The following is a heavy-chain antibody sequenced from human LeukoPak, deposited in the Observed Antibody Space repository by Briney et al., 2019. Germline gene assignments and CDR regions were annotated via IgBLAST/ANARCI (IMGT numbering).Heavy chain of an antibody. V-gene: IGHV1-18*01. CDR1: GYTFTSYG. D-gene: IGHD3-22*01. CDR2: ISAYNGNT. Sequence: DSVKVSCKASGYTFTSYGISWVRQAPGQGLEWMGWISAYNGNTNYAQKLQGRVTMTTDTSTSTAYMELRSLRSDDTAVYYCARSARPITMIVVVITGYCYYGMDVWGQGTTVTVSS. J-gene: IGHJ6*02. CDR3: ARSARPITMIVVVITGYCYYGMDV.